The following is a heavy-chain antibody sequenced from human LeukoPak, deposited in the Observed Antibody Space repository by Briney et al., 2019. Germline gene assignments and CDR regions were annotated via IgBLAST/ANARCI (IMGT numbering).Heavy chain of an antibody. J-gene: IGHJ3*02. V-gene: IGHV1-69*02. Sequence: SVKVSCKASGGTFSSYTISWVRQAPGQGLEWMGRIIPILGIANYAQKFQGRVTITVDKSTSTAYMELSSLRSEDTAVYYCASPRALYCSSTSCQTANGAFDIWGQGTMVTVSS. CDR2: IIPILGIA. CDR3: ASPRALYCSSTSCQTANGAFDI. D-gene: IGHD2-2*01. CDR1: GGTFSSYT.